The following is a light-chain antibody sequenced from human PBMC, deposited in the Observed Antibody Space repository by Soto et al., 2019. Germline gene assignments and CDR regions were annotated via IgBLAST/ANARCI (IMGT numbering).Light chain of an antibody. Sequence: DIQMTQSPSSVSASVGDRVTITCRASQDINSWLAWYQQKPGRAPNLLIYAASSWQSGVPSRFSGSESGTDFTLTISSLQPEDSATYYCQQANSFPFTFGPGTKVDIK. CDR3: QQANSFPFT. J-gene: IGKJ3*01. CDR2: AAS. V-gene: IGKV1-12*01. CDR1: QDINSW.